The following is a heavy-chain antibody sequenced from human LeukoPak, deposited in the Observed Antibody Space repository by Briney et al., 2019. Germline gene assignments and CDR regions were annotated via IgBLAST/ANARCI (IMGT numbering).Heavy chain of an antibody. CDR3: ARDTAMVHEEEDSFDY. CDR2: INPSGGST. Sequence: GASVKVSCKASGYTFTSYYMHWVRQAPGQGLEWMGIINPSGGSTGYAQKFQGRVTMTRDTPTSTVYMELSSLRSEDTAVYYCARDTAMVHEEEDSFDYWGQGTLVTVSS. CDR1: GYTFTSYY. D-gene: IGHD5-18*01. V-gene: IGHV1-46*01. J-gene: IGHJ4*02.